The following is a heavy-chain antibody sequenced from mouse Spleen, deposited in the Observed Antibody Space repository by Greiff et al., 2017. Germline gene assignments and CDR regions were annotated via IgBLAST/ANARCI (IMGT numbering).Heavy chain of an antibody. Sequence: QVQLQQSGPGLVQPSQSLSITCTVSGFSLTSYGVHWVRQSPGKGLEWLGVIWSGGSTDYNAAFISRLSISKDNSKSQVFFKMNSLQADDTAIYYCARQLYGSRDWYFDVWGAGTTVTVSS. V-gene: IGHV2-2*01. CDR1: GFSLTSYG. CDR2: IWSGGST. D-gene: IGHD1-1*01. J-gene: IGHJ1*01. CDR3: ARQLYGSRDWYFDV.